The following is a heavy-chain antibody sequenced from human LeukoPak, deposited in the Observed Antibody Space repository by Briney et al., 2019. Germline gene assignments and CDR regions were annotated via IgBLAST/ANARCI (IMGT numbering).Heavy chain of an antibody. CDR2: LYNSGST. CDR3: ARGSSYSSGWYHLNS. Sequence: KPSETLSITCTVSGGSISSNPYYWGCIRQPPGKGLEGVGSLYNSGSTYYNPSLQSRVTISVDTSKNQFSLKLSSVTAADTAVYYCARGSSYSSGWYHLNSWGQGTLVSVSS. D-gene: IGHD6-19*01. V-gene: IGHV4-39*01. J-gene: IGHJ4*02. CDR1: GGSISSNPYY.